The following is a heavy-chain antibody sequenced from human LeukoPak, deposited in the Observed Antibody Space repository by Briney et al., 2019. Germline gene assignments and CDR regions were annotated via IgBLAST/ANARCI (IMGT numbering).Heavy chain of an antibody. V-gene: IGHV4-39*07. CDR1: GGSISSSSYY. D-gene: IGHD3-10*01. Sequence: SETLSLTCTVSGGSISSSSYYWGWIRQPPGKGLEWIGSIHYSGSTYYNPSLKSRVTISVDTSKNQFSLKLSSVTAADTAVYYCARDLLYFYGSGTPSDHWGQGTLVTVSS. CDR3: ARDLLYFYGSGTPSDH. J-gene: IGHJ4*02. CDR2: IHYSGST.